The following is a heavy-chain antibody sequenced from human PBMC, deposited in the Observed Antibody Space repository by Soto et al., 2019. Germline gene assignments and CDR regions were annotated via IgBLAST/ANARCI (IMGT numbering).Heavy chain of an antibody. V-gene: IGHV4-59*08. D-gene: IGHD1-26*01. CDR3: ARFEWELYGVDY. CDR2: IYYSGST. CDR1: GGSISNYY. J-gene: IGHJ4*02. Sequence: PSETLSLTCTVSGGSISNYYGSWIRQPPGKGLEWIGYIYYSGSTNYNPSLKSRVTISVDTSKNQFSLKLSSVTAADTAVYYCARFEWELYGVDYWGQGTLVTV.